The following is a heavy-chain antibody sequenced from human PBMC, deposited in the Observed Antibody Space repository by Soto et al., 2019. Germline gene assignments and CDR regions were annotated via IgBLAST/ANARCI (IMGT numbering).Heavy chain of an antibody. CDR1: GGSISSDDYY. CDR3: SIEALEDDAFNI. D-gene: IGHD3-16*02. CDR2: IYYTGNT. V-gene: IGHV4-30-4*01. J-gene: IGHJ3*02. Sequence: QVQLQESGPGRVKPSQTLSLTCTVSGGSISSDDYYWTWIRQPPGKGLEWIGYIYYTGNTFYNPSLKSRLTISIDASNIQFSLNLTSVTAANTAVYYCSIEALEDDAFNIWGQGTMVTVSS.